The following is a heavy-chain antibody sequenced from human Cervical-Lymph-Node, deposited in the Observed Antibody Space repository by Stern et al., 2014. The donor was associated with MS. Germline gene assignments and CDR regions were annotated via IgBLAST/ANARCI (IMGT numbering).Heavy chain of an antibody. CDR2: ISAKNGDT. Sequence: VQLVQSGVEVKKPGASVKVSCKASGYSFISYGINWGRQAPGQGLEWMGWISAKNGDTNYAQKFRGRVTMTTDTSTSTIYMELRSLTSDDTAMYYCARDYSASGGWDGVYFDIWGQGTLVTVSS. D-gene: IGHD2-15*01. CDR1: GYSFISYG. J-gene: IGHJ4*02. CDR3: ARDYSASGGWDGVYFDI. V-gene: IGHV1-18*01.